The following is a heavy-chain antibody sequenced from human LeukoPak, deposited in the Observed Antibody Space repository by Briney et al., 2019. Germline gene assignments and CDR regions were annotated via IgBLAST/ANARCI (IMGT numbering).Heavy chain of an antibody. Sequence: GASVKVSCKASDFSFTSYGMSWVRQAPGQGLEWMGWISAYNGSTNYAQKHQGRVTMTTDTSTSTAYMELRSLRSDDTAVYYCARALDDLQSFDYWGQGTLVTVSS. J-gene: IGHJ4*02. CDR2: ISAYNGST. CDR1: DFSFTSYG. CDR3: ARALDDLQSFDY. D-gene: IGHD4-11*01. V-gene: IGHV1-18*01.